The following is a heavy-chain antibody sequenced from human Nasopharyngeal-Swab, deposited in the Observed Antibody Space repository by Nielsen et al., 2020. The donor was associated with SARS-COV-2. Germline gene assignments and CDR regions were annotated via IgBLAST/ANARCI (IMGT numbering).Heavy chain of an antibody. CDR3: AREFGDTFDY. D-gene: IGHD2-21*01. CDR1: GGSITSYY. J-gene: IGHJ4*02. V-gene: IGHV4-59*01. Sequence: SETLSLTCTVSGGSITSYYWSWIRQPTGKGLEWIGYLYHSGSTYYNPSLKSRVTISVDPSKHQFSLKLSSVTAADTAVYYCAREFGDTFDYWGQGTLVTVSS. CDR2: LYHSGST.